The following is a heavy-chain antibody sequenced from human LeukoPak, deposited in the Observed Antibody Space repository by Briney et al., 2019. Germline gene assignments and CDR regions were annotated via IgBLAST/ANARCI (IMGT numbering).Heavy chain of an antibody. J-gene: IGHJ5*02. CDR2: INTDGSST. CDR3: AKEWLRSGYDS. Sequence: GGSLRLSCAASGFTFSSYWMHWVRQAPGKGLVWVSRINTDGSSTSYADSVKGRFTISRDNAKNTLYLQMNSLRAEDTAVYYCAKEWLRSGYDSWGQGTLVTVSS. CDR1: GFTFSSYW. V-gene: IGHV3-74*01. D-gene: IGHD5-12*01.